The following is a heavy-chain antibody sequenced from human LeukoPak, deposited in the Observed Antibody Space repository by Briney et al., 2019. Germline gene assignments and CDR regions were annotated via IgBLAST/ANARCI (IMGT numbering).Heavy chain of an antibody. CDR2: MNHSGGS. J-gene: IGHJ4*02. V-gene: IGHV4-34*01. D-gene: IGHD3-22*01. CDR3: ARYSDYYDSSGYYFDY. Sequence: SETLSLTCAVYGGSFSGCYWSWSRQPPGKGLEWIGDMNHSGGSNYNPSPKSRITISVATTKNQFSLKLSSVTAADTAVYYCARYSDYYDSSGYYFDYWGQGTLVTVSS. CDR1: GGSFSGCY.